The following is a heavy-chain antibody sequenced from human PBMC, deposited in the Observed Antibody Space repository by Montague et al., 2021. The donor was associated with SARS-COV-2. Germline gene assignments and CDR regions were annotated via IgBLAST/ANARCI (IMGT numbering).Heavy chain of an antibody. Sequence: SLRLSCAASGFTFSSHAMHWVRQAPGKGLEWVAIISYDGSNKYYADSVKGRFTISRDNSKNTLYPQMNSLRAEDTAVYYCARDDGSGSYYVSFDYWGQGTLVTVSS. V-gene: IGHV3-30*04. CDR1: GFTFSSHA. J-gene: IGHJ4*02. D-gene: IGHD3-10*01. CDR3: ARDDGSGSYYVSFDY. CDR2: ISYDGSNK.